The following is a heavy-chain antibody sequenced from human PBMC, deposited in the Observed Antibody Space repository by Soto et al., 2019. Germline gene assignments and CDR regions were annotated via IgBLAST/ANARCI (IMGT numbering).Heavy chain of an antibody. CDR3: ERDQVDTIASDAFDI. J-gene: IGHJ3*02. V-gene: IGHV4-31*03. CDR2: IYYSGST. D-gene: IGHD3-3*01. Sequence: SETLSLTCTVSGGSISSGGYYWSWIRQHPGKGLEWIGYIYYSGSTYYNPSLKSRVTISVDTSKNQFSLKLSSVTAADTAVYYCERDQVDTIASDAFDIWGQGTMVTVSS. CDR1: GGSISSGGYY.